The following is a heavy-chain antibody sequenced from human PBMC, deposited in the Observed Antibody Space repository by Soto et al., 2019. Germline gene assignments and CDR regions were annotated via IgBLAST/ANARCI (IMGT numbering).Heavy chain of an antibody. D-gene: IGHD2-2*02. J-gene: IGHJ4*02. V-gene: IGHV1-3*01. CDR2: IDAGNGNT. Sequence: GASVKVSCKASGYTFTSYAMHWVRQAPGQRLEWMGWIDAGNGNTKYSQKFQGRVTITRDTSASTAYMELSSLRSEDTAVYYCARDDCSSTSCYNYDYWGQGTLVTVSS. CDR3: ARDDCSSTSCYNYDY. CDR1: GYTFTSYA.